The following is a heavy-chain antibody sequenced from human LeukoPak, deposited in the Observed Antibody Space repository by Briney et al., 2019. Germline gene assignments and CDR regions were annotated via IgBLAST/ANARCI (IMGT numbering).Heavy chain of an antibody. CDR2: ISSSSSFI. J-gene: IGHJ6*02. CDR3: ARDTSYYYYYGMDV. CDR1: GFTFSTYS. Sequence: GGSLRLSCAASGFTFSTYSMNWVRKAPGKGLEWVSSISSSSSFIYYADSIKGRFTISRDNAKNSLYLQMNSLRAEDTAVYYCARDTSYYYYYGMDVWGQGTTVTVSS. V-gene: IGHV3-21*01.